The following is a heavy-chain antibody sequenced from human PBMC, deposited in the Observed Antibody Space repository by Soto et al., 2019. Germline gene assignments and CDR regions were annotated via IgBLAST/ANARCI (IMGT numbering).Heavy chain of an antibody. CDR3: AKGVYDSSGYYSSYPDYYFDY. V-gene: IGHV3-23*01. CDR2: ISGSGCST. D-gene: IGHD3-22*01. J-gene: IGHJ4*02. CDR1: GFTFSSYA. Sequence: EVQLLESGGGLVQPGGSLRLSCAASGFTFSSYAMSWVRQAPGKRLEWVSAISGSGCSTYYADSAKGRFTISRDNSKNTLYLQMNSLRAEDTAVYYCAKGVYDSSGYYSSYPDYYFDYWGQGTLVTVSS.